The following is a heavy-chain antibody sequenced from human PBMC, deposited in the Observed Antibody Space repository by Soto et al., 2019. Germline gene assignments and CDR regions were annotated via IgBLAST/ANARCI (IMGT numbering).Heavy chain of an antibody. D-gene: IGHD2-21*01. CDR3: ARLKVCGGDCYYLDY. V-gene: IGHV4-59*08. J-gene: IGHJ4*02. Sequence: QVQLQESGPGLVKPSETLSLTCTVSGGSISSYYWSWIRQPPGKGLEWIGYIYYSGSTNYNPSLKSRVTISVDTSKHQFSLKLSSVTAADTAVYYCARLKVCGGDCYYLDYWGQGTLVTVSS. CDR1: GGSISSYY. CDR2: IYYSGST.